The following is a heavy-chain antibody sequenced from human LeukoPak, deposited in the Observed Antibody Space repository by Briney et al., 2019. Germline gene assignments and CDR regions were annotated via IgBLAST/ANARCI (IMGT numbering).Heavy chain of an antibody. J-gene: IGHJ4*02. CDR2: ISSSSSYI. V-gene: IGHV3-21*01. D-gene: IGHD2-15*01. CDR1: GFTFSSYS. Sequence: GGSLRLSCAASGFTFSSYSMNWVRQAPGKGLEWVSSISSSSSYIYYADSVKGRFTISRDNSKNTLYLYVNSLRPDDSAVYYCVKDNPLDYWGQGTLVIVSS. CDR3: VKDNPLDY.